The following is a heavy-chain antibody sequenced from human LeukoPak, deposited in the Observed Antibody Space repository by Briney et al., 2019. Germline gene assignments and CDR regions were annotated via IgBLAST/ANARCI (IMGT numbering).Heavy chain of an antibody. D-gene: IGHD3-10*01. CDR3: ASRSGSWYYFDY. Sequence: GGSLRLSCAASGFTFSNYGIHWVRQAPGKGLEWVAVISYDGSNKYYADSVKGRFTISRDNSKNTLYLQMNSLRAEDTAVYYCASRSGSWYYFDYWGQGNLVTVSS. CDR1: GFTFSNYG. CDR2: ISYDGSNK. J-gene: IGHJ4*02. V-gene: IGHV3-30*03.